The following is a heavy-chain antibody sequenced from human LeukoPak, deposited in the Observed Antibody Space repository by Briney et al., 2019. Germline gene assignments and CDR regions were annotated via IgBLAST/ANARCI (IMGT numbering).Heavy chain of an antibody. V-gene: IGHV4-34*01. D-gene: IGHD3-3*01. CDR2: INHSGST. J-gene: IGHJ3*02. CDR1: GGSFSGYY. Sequence: KTSETLSLTCAVYGGSFSGYYWSWIRQPPGKGLEWIGEINHSGSTNYNPSLKSRVTISVDTSKNQFSLKLSSVTAADTAVYYCARVESATGAFDIWGQGTMVTVSS. CDR3: ARVESATGAFDI.